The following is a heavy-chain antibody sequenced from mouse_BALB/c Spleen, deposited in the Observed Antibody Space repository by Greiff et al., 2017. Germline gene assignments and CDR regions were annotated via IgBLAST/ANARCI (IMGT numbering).Heavy chain of an antibody. D-gene: IGHD2-1*01. CDR2: INPGSGGT. Sequence: QVQLQQSGAELVRPGTSVKVSCKASGYAFTNYLIEWVKQRPGQGLEWIGVINPGSGGTNYNEKFKGKATLTADKSSSTAYMQLSSLTSDDSAVYFCAIYGIYAWFAYWGQGTLVTVSA. V-gene: IGHV1-54*01. CDR3: AIYGIYAWFAY. CDR1: GYAFTNYL. J-gene: IGHJ3*01.